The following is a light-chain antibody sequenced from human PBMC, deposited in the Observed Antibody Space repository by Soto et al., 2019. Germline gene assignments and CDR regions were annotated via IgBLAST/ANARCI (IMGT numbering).Light chain of an antibody. CDR3: QHYNSYSEA. CDR1: QTISSW. J-gene: IGKJ1*01. Sequence: DIQIAQSPSTLSGSVGDRVTITCRASQTISSWLAWYQQKPGKAPKILIYKASTLKSGVPSRFRGSGSRTEFTLTISRLQPDDFETDYCQHYNSYSEAFGQGTKVDIK. V-gene: IGKV1-5*03. CDR2: KAS.